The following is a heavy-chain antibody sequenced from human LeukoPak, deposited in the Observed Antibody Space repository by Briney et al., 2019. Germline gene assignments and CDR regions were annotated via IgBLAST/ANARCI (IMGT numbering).Heavy chain of an antibody. CDR1: GFTFSSYA. CDR3: ARGRIAAAALDY. D-gene: IGHD6-13*01. V-gene: IGHV3-30-3*01. J-gene: IGHJ4*02. Sequence: GGPLRLSCAASGFTFSSYAMHWVRQAPGKGLEWVAVISYDGSNKYYADSVKGRFTISRDNSKNTLYLQMNSLRAEDTAVYYCARGRIAAAALDYWGQGTLVTVSS. CDR2: ISYDGSNK.